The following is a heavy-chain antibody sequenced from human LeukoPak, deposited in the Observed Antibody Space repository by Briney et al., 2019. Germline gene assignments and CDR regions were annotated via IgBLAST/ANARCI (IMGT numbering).Heavy chain of an antibody. J-gene: IGHJ4*02. D-gene: IGHD6-19*01. CDR3: AKADSGWYDFDY. CDR2: ISVSGGNT. V-gene: IGHV3-23*01. CDR1: GFTFSSCA. Sequence: GGSLRVSCAASGFTFSSCAMSWVRQAPGKGLEWVSSISVSGGNTYYADSVKGRFTISRDNSKNTLYLQMDSLRAEDTAVYYCAKADSGWYDFDYWGQGTLVTVSS.